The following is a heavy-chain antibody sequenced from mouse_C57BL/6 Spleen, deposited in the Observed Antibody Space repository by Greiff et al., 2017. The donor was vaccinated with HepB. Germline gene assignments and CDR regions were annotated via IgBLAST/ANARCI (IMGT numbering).Heavy chain of an antibody. V-gene: IGHV5-17*01. J-gene: IGHJ4*01. CDR1: GFTFSDYG. D-gene: IGHD5-5*01. CDR3: ARVNYLYYDAMDY. CDR2: ISSGSSTI. Sequence: EVMLVESGGGLVKPGGSLKLSCEASGFTFSDYGMHWVRQAPEKGLEWVAYISSGSSTIYYADTVKGRFTISRDNAKNNLFLQMTSLRSEDTAMYYCARVNYLYYDAMDYWGQGTSVTVSS.